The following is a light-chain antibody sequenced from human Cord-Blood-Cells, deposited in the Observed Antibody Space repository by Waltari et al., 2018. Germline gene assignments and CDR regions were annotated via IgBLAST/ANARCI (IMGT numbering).Light chain of an antibody. V-gene: IGKV3-20*01. CDR1: QSVSSSY. J-gene: IGKJ1*01. CDR3: QQYGSSPTWT. Sequence: EIVLTQSPGTLSLSPGEGATLSSRASQSVSSSYLAWYQQKPGQAPRLLIYGASSRATGIPDRFSGSGSGTDFTLTISRLEPEDFAVYYCQQYGSSPTWTFGQGTKVEIK. CDR2: GAS.